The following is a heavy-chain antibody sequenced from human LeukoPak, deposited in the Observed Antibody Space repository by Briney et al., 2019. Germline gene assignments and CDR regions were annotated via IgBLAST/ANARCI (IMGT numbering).Heavy chain of an antibody. CDR1: GYTFTSYD. J-gene: IGHJ4*02. D-gene: IGHD2-15*01. CDR3: ARAHCSGGSCSFDY. Sequence: GASVKVSCKASGYTFTSYDINWVRQATGQGLEWMGWMNPNSGNTGYAQKFQGRVTMTRNTSISTAYMELSSLRSEDTAVYYCARAHCSGGSCSFDYWGQGTLVTVSS. V-gene: IGHV1-8*01. CDR2: MNPNSGNT.